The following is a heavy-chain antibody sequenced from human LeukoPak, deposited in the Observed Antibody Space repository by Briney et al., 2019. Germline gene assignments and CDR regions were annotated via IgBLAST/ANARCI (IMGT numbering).Heavy chain of an antibody. CDR1: GYTFTGYY. V-gene: IGHV1-2*02. J-gene: IGHJ4*02. Sequence: VASVKVSCKASGYTFTGYYMHWVRQAPGQGLEWMGWINPNSGGTNYAQKFQGRVTMTRDTSISTAYMELSRLRSDDTAVYYCARERTLTGCYDYWGQGTLVTVSS. CDR3: ARERTLTGCYDY. CDR2: INPNSGGT. D-gene: IGHD2-15*01.